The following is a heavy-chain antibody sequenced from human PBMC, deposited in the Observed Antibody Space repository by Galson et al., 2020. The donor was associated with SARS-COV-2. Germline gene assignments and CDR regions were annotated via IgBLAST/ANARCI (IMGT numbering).Heavy chain of an antibody. Sequence: GEYMKISCAAYGFTVRSNYMRWVRQDTGKGMEWVSAINSGGSTYYADSVKGRFTISRHNSKNTLYLQMNSLRAEDTAVYYCARVSSGWTGDANDAFDIWGQGTMVTVSS. CDR3: ARVSSGWTGDANDAFDI. V-gene: IGHV3-53*04. CDR2: INSGGST. D-gene: IGHD6-19*01. CDR1: GFTVRSNY. J-gene: IGHJ3*02.